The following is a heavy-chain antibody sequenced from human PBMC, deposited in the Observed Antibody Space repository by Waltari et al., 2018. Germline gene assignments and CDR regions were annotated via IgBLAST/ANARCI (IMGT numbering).Heavy chain of an antibody. CDR3: ATPFYNWDDPLHS. CDR1: GITFSNYA. Sequence: EVQLLESGGDLVQPGGSLRLSCAASGITFSNYAINWVRLAPGTVVGVVSGITVGDDTYYADSVRGRFTISRDTSKDTVYLQMNGLRADDTALYYCATPFYNWDDPLHSWGQGTLVTVSS. CDR2: ITVGDDT. D-gene: IGHD1-20*01. V-gene: IGHV3-23*01. J-gene: IGHJ4*02.